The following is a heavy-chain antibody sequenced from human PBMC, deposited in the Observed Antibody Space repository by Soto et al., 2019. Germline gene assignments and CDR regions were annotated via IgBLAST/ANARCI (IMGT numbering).Heavy chain of an antibody. J-gene: IGHJ4*02. D-gene: IGHD3-16*01. CDR3: ARDGFPPGDSDY. CDR2: VSAYNGNT. V-gene: IGHV1-18*01. Sequence: QVQLVQSGAEVTKPGVSVKVSCKASGYTFTSYGISWVRQAHGQGLEWMGWVSAYNGNTNYAQKRQGRVTMTTDTSTSTAYMELRSLRSDDTAVYYCARDGFPPGDSDYWGQGTLVTVSS. CDR1: GYTFTSYG.